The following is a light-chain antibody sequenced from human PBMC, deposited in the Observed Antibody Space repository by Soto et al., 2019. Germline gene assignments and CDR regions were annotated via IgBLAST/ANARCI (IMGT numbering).Light chain of an antibody. J-gene: IGKJ1*01. CDR3: QQYKTHWT. V-gene: IGKV1-5*03. Sequence: IQMTQSPSSLSAFVGDRVTITCPASQSISSYLNWYQQKPGQAPKILIYKASNLEKGVPSRFSGSGSETEFTLTISSVQPEDSATYYCQQYKTHWTFGPGTKVDIK. CDR2: KAS. CDR1: QSISSY.